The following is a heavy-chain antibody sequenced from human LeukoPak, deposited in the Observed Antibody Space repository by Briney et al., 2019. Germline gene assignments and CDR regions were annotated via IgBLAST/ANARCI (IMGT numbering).Heavy chain of an antibody. CDR1: GGSISNYY. CDR3: ARHRSRYSYGLNWFDP. Sequence: SETLSLTCTVSGGSISNYYWNWIRQSAGKGLEWIGSIYYSGSTYYNPSLKSRVTISVDTSKNQFSLKLSSVTAADTAVYYCARHRSRYSYGLNWFDPWGQGTLVTVSS. V-gene: IGHV4-59*05. D-gene: IGHD5-18*01. J-gene: IGHJ5*02. CDR2: IYYSGST.